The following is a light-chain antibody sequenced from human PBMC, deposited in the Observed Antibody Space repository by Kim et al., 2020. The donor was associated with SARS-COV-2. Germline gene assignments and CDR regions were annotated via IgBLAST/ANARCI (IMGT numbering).Light chain of an antibody. CDR3: QQYGNSPWT. V-gene: IGKV3-20*01. CDR2: GAS. J-gene: IGKJ1*01. CDR1: QNLISRF. Sequence: SPGEIGVLSCGATQNLISRFLAWYQQKPGQAPRLLVYGASSRATGIPDRFSGSGSGTDFTLTITRLEPEDFAVYFCQQYGNSPWTFGQGTKVDIK.